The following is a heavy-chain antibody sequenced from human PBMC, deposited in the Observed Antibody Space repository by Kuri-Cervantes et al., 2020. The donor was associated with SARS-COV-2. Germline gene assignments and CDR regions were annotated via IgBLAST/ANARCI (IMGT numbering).Heavy chain of an antibody. D-gene: IGHD6-19*01. CDR1: GFTFSSYD. CDR3: ARGSGWYVDYYYGMDV. Sequence: GGSLRLSCAASGFTFSSYDMHWVRQAPGKGLEWVAVIWYDGSNKYYADSVKGRFTISRDNAKNSLYLQMNSLRAEDTAVYYCARGSGWYVDYYYGMDVWGQGTTVTVSS. V-gene: IGHV3-33*08. CDR2: IWYDGSNK. J-gene: IGHJ6*02.